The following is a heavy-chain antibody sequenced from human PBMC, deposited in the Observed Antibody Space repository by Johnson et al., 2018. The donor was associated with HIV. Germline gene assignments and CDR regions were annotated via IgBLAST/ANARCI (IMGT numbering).Heavy chain of an antibody. CDR1: GFSVSSDY. CDR2: IYSGGRT. Sequence: MLLVESGGGLVQPGGSLRLSCVASGFSVSSDYMSWVRQAPGKGLEWVSLIYSGGRTYYADSVKGRFTISRDNAKNSLYLQMNSLRAEDTAVYYCAREFGQASSYAFDIWGQGTMVTVSS. D-gene: IGHD3/OR15-3a*01. CDR3: AREFGQASSYAFDI. J-gene: IGHJ3*02. V-gene: IGHV3-66*01.